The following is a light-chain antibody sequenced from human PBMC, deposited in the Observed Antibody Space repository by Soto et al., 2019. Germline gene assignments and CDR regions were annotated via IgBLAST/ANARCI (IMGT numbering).Light chain of an antibody. J-gene: IGKJ5*01. Sequence: DIVLTQSPVPLSLSPGERATLSCTASQSVSRNLAWYQQKPGQAPRLIIYGASTRATGIPARFIGSGSGTECTLTISSLQSEDVAVYYCQQYDNWPITLGQGTRLEI. V-gene: IGKV3-15*01. CDR3: QQYDNWPIT. CDR1: QSVSRN. CDR2: GAS.